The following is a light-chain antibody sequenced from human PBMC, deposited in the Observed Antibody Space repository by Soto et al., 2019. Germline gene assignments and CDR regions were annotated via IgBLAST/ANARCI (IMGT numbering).Light chain of an antibody. Sequence: DIQMTQSPSTLSGSVGDRVTITCRASQTIRSWLAWYHQKPGNAPTLLFYKASTLTSGVPSMFSGSGSGTEFTLTISSLQPDDFATYYCQHYNSYSEAFGQGTKLELK. V-gene: IGKV1-5*03. CDR2: KAS. CDR1: QTIRSW. CDR3: QHYNSYSEA. J-gene: IGKJ1*01.